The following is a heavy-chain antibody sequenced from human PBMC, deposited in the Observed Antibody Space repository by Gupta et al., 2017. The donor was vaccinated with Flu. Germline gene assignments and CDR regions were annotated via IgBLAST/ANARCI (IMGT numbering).Heavy chain of an antibody. CDR3: ARGYCSGGGCYRGFDY. D-gene: IGHD2-15*01. Sequence: QVQLVESGGGLVKPGGSLRLSCAASGSILDDYYVSWIRQAPGKGPEWISYISSSTTDTNYADSVKGRFTISRDNAKESVYLQMNSLRAEDTAVYYCARGYCSGGGCYRGFDYWGQGTLVTVSS. CDR2: ISSSTTDT. CDR1: GSILDDYY. V-gene: IGHV3-11*05. J-gene: IGHJ4*02.